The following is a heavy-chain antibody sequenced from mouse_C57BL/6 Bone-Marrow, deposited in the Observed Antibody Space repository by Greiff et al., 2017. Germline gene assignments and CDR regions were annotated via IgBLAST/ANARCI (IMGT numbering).Heavy chain of an antibody. J-gene: IGHJ1*03. D-gene: IGHD2-3*01. CDR1: GYTFTSYW. V-gene: IGHV1-7*01. CDR3: ARSNDYWYFDV. Sequence: VQLVESGAELAKPGASVKLSCKASGYTFTSYWMNWVKQRPGQGLEWIGNINPSSGYTKYNQKFKDKATLTADKSSSTAYLQLSSLKYEDSAAYYCARSNDYWYFDVWGTGTTVTVSS. CDR2: INPSSGYT.